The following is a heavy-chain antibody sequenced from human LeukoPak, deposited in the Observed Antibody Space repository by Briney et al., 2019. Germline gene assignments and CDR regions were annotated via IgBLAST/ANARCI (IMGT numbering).Heavy chain of an antibody. D-gene: IGHD4-11*01. Sequence: SESLCLTCAVSGYSITSGYYWAWIRQPPGKGLEGIGNIYHSGRTYYHASLKSRVSISVDTSKNQFSLKLSSVTAADTAVYYCARRYSNYFFDYWGQGTLVTVSS. CDR2: IYHSGRT. CDR3: ARRYSNYFFDY. V-gene: IGHV4-38-2*01. J-gene: IGHJ4*02. CDR1: GYSITSGYY.